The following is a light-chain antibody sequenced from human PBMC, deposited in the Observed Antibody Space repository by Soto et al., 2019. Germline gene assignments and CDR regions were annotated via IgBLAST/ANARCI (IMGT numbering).Light chain of an antibody. CDR2: DAS. V-gene: IGKV3-20*01. CDR1: QFVTSGH. Sequence: EIVLTQSPGTLSVSSGEGATLSCRASQFVTSGHLAWYQQKPGQAPRLLIYDASTRATGIPDRFSGSGSGTDFSLTISRLEPEDFAVYYCQQYGSLVTFGQGTRLEIK. CDR3: QQYGSLVT. J-gene: IGKJ5*01.